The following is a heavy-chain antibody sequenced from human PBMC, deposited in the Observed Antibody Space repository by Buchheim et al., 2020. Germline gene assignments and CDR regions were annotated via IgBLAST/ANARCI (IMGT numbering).Heavy chain of an antibody. CDR2: ISYDGSNK. CDR3: AKDLGDFWSGYPRYYYYGMDV. J-gene: IGHJ6*02. D-gene: IGHD3-3*01. Sequence: QVQLVESGGGVVQPGRSLRLSCAASGFTFSSYGMHWVRQAPGKGLEWVAVISYDGSNKYYADSVKGRFTISRDNSKKTLYLQMNSLRAEDTAVYYCAKDLGDFWSGYPRYYYYGMDVWGQGTT. CDR1: GFTFSSYG. V-gene: IGHV3-30*18.